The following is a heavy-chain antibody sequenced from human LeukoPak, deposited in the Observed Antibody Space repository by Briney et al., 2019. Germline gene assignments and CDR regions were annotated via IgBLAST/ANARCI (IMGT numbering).Heavy chain of an antibody. CDR1: GYSISSGYY. Sequence: SETLSLTCAVSGYSISSGYYWGWIRQPPGKGLGWIGSIYHSGSTSYNPPLKSRVTISVDTSKNQFSLKLSSVTAADTAVYYCARGFGDDAFDIWGQGTMVTVSS. J-gene: IGHJ3*02. V-gene: IGHV4-38-2*01. CDR2: IYHSGST. D-gene: IGHD2-21*01. CDR3: ARGFGDDAFDI.